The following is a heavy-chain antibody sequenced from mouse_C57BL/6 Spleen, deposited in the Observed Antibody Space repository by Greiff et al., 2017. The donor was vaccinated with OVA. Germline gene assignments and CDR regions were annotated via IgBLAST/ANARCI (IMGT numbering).Heavy chain of an antibody. J-gene: IGHJ3*01. CDR1: GFTFSSYA. Sequence: EVKLMESGEGLVKPGGSLKLSCAASGFTFSSYAMSWVRQTPEKRLEWVAYISSGGDYIYYADTVKGRFTISRDNARNTLYLQMSSLKSEDTAMYYCTRDNCGSKAYWGQGTLVTVSA. CDR2: ISSGGDYI. D-gene: IGHD1-3*01. CDR3: TRDNCGSKAY. V-gene: IGHV5-9-1*02.